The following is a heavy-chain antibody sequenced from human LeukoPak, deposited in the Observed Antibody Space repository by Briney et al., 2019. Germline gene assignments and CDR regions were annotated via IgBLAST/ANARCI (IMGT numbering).Heavy chain of an antibody. CDR1: GFTFSSYG. J-gene: IGHJ4*02. V-gene: IGHV3-30*18. CDR2: ISYDGSNK. Sequence: GGSLRLSCAASGFTFSSYGMHWVRQAPGKGLEWVAVISYDGSNKYYADSVKGRFTISRDNSKNTLYLQMNSLRAEDTAVYYCAKVGRYGSGLYWGQGTLVTVSS. D-gene: IGHD3-10*01. CDR3: AKVGRYGSGLY.